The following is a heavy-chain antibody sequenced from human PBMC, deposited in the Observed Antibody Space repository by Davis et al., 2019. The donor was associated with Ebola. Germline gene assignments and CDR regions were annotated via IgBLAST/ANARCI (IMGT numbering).Heavy chain of an antibody. V-gene: IGHV1-69*13. CDR3: ARGGSITMIVVVITPLDI. D-gene: IGHD3-22*01. CDR2: IIPIFGTA. CDR1: GGTFSSYA. Sequence: SVKVSCKASGGTFSSYAISWVRQAPGQGLEWMGGIIPIFGTANYAQKFQGRVTITADESTSTAYMELSSLRSEDTAVYYCARGGSITMIVVVITPLDIWGQGTMVTVSS. J-gene: IGHJ3*02.